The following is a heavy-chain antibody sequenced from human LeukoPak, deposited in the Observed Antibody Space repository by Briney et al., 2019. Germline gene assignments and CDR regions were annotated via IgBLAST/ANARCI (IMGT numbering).Heavy chain of an antibody. CDR2: IGGSGGST. V-gene: IGHV3-23*01. D-gene: IGHD1-26*01. J-gene: IGHJ4*02. CDR3: AKRASGTYDY. CDR1: GFTFSSYV. Sequence: AGGSLRLSCAASGFTFSSYVMSWVRQAPGKGLEWVSAIGGSGGSTYYADSVKGRFTISRDNSKNTLSLQMNSLRAEDTAVYYRAKRASGTYDYWGQGTLVTVSS.